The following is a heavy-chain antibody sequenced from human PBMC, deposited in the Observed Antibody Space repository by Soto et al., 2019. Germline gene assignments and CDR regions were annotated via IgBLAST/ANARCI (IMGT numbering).Heavy chain of an antibody. CDR2: ISYDGSNK. V-gene: IGHV3-30*18. CDR3: AKLDEGGLQYDYYDMDV. D-gene: IGHD2-15*01. J-gene: IGHJ6*02. Sequence: PGGSLRLSCVASGFTFSNYGMHWVRQAPGKGLEWVAVISYDGSNKYYADSVKGRFTISRDNSKNTLYLQMTSLRTEDTAVYYCAKLDEGGLQYDYYDMDVWGHGTTVIVSS. CDR1: GFTFSNYG.